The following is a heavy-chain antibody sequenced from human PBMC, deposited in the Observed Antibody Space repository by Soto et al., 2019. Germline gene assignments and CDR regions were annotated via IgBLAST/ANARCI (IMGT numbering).Heavy chain of an antibody. Sequence: ASVKVSCKASGYTFTGYYMHWVRQAPGQGLEWMGWINPNSGGTNYAQKLQGRVTMTRDTSISTAYMELSRLRSDDTAVYYCAREDCSSTSCWDRWFDPWGQGTLVTVSS. CDR3: AREDCSSTSCWDRWFDP. CDR1: GYTFTGYY. V-gene: IGHV1-2*02. J-gene: IGHJ5*02. CDR2: INPNSGGT. D-gene: IGHD2-2*01.